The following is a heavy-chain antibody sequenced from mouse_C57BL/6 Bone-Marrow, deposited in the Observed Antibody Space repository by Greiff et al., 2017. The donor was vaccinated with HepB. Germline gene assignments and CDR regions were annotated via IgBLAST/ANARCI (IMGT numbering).Heavy chain of an antibody. CDR2: IDPETGGT. CDR3: TIYHGNY. Sequence: VQLVESGAELVRPGASVTLSCKASGYTFTDYEMHWVKQTPVHGLEWIGAIDPETGGTAYNQKFKGKAILTADKSSSTAYMELRSLTSEDSAVYYCTIYHGNYWGQGTTLTVSS. J-gene: IGHJ2*01. D-gene: IGHD2-1*01. V-gene: IGHV1-15*01. CDR1: GYTFTDYE.